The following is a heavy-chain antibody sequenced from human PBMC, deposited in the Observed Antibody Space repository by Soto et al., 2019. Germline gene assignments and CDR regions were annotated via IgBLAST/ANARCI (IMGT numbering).Heavy chain of an antibody. Sequence: PGGSLRLSCAASGFTFNTYAMSWVRQAPGKGLEWVSGLSASGGRTYYADSVKGRFTVSRDSSKTTLSLQMNSLRVEDTAVYYCAKDPNGGYVGGFEFWGPGAMVTVSS. J-gene: IGHJ3*01. CDR3: AKDPNGGYVGGFEF. D-gene: IGHD5-12*01. V-gene: IGHV3-23*01. CDR2: LSASGGRT. CDR1: GFTFNTYA.